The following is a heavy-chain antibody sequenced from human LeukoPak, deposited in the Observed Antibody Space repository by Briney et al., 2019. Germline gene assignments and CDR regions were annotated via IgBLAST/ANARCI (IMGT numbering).Heavy chain of an antibody. CDR3: ARGAQKLTNYYDSSGYYYFDY. D-gene: IGHD3-22*01. Sequence: GASVKVSCKASGYTFTSYGISWVRQAPGQGLEWMGWISAYNGNTNYAQKLQGRVTMTTDTSTSTAYMELRSLRSDDTAVYYCARGAQKLTNYYDSSGYYYFDYWGQGTLVTVSS. CDR2: ISAYNGNT. V-gene: IGHV1-18*01. J-gene: IGHJ4*02. CDR1: GYTFTSYG.